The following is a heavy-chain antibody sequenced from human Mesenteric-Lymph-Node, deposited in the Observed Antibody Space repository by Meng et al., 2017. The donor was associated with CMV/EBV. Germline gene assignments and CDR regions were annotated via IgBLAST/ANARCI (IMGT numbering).Heavy chain of an antibody. CDR1: GFTFSSYW. CDR2: IKQDGSEK. Sequence: GRSLRLSCAASGFTFSSYWMSWVRQAPGKGLEWVANIKQDGSEKYYVDSVKGRFTISRDNAKNSLYLQMNSLRAEDTAVYYCAKGGGRWQWLDYWGQGTLVTVSS. V-gene: IGHV3-7*01. J-gene: IGHJ4*02. D-gene: IGHD6-19*01. CDR3: AKGGGRWQWLDY.